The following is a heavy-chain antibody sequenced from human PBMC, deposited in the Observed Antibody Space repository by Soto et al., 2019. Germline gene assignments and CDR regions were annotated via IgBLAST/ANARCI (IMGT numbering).Heavy chain of an antibody. CDR1: GFTFSSYG. Sequence: QVQLVESGGGVVQPGRSLRLSCAASGFTFSSYGMHWVRQAPGKGLEWVAVIWYDGSNKYYADSVKGRFTISRDNSKNKLYLQMNSLRAEDTAVYYCARDQGRGYNYGFDYWGQGTLATVSS. V-gene: IGHV3-33*01. CDR2: IWYDGSNK. CDR3: ARDQGRGYNYGFDY. J-gene: IGHJ4*02. D-gene: IGHD5-18*01.